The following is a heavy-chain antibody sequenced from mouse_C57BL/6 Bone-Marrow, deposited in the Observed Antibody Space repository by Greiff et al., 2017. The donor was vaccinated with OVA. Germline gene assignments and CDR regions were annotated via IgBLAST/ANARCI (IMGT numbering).Heavy chain of an antibody. D-gene: IGHD2-4*01. Sequence: VKLVESGGGLVKPGGSLKLSCAASGFTFSSYAMSWVRQTPEKRLEWVATISDGGSYTYYPDNVKGRFTISRDNAKNNLYLQMSHLKSEDTAMYYCARVGGLRRGYYFDYWGQGTTLTVSS. CDR1: GFTFSSYA. CDR3: ARVGGLRRGYYFDY. CDR2: ISDGGSYT. V-gene: IGHV5-4*03. J-gene: IGHJ2*01.